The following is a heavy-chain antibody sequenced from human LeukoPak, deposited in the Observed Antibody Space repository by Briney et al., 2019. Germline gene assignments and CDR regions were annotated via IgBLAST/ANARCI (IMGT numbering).Heavy chain of an antibody. D-gene: IGHD3-10*01. J-gene: IGHJ6*02. V-gene: IGHV3-66*01. CDR2: IYSGGST. Sequence: GGSLRLSCAASGFTVSSNYMSWVRQAPGKGLEWVSVIYSGGSTYYADSVKGRFTISRDNSKNTLYLQMNSLRAEDTAVYYCSRGLAQITMVRGAYYGMDVWGQGTTVTVSS. CDR3: SRGLAQITMVRGAYYGMDV. CDR1: GFTVSSNY.